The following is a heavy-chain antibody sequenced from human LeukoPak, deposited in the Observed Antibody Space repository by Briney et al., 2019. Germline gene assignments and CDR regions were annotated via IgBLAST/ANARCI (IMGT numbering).Heavy chain of an antibody. D-gene: IGHD1/OR15-1a*01. CDR3: AADNSNNWEQVSGWWFDP. J-gene: IGHJ5*02. Sequence: GASVKVSCKASGYTFTGYYMHWVRQAPGQGLEWMGWINPNSGGTNYAQKFQGRVTMTRDTSISAAYMELSRLRSDDTAVYYCAADNSNNWEQVSGWWFDPWGQGTLVTVSS. V-gene: IGHV1-2*02. CDR2: INPNSGGT. CDR1: GYTFTGYY.